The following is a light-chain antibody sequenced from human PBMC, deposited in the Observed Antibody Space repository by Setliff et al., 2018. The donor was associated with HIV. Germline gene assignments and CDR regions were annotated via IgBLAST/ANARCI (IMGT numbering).Light chain of an antibody. V-gene: IGLV2-23*02. J-gene: IGLJ1*01. CDR3: CSYAGSSTYV. Sequence: ALTQPAPVSGSPGQSITISCTGSSSDVGSYNLVSWYQQHPGKAPKLMIYEVTERPSGVSNRFSGSKSATTASLTISGLQAEDEADYYCCSYAGSSTYVFGTGTKVTVL. CDR2: EVT. CDR1: SSDVGSYNL.